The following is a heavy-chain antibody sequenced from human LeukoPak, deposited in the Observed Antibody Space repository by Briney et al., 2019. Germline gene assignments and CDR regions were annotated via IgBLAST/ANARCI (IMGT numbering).Heavy chain of an antibody. CDR2: IRSKAYGGTT. J-gene: IGHJ4*02. CDR3: TREGDYYDSSGYYVPFDY. V-gene: IGHV3-49*04. D-gene: IGHD3-22*01. Sequence: GGSLRLSCAASGFTFSSYGMHWVRQAPGKGLEWVGFIRSKAYGGTTEYAASVKGRFTISRDDSKSIAYLQMNSLKTEDTAVYYCTREGDYYDSSGYYVPFDYWGQGTLVTVSS. CDR1: GFTFSSYG.